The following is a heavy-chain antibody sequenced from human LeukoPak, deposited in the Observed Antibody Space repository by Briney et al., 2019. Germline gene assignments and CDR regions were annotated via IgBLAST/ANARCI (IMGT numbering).Heavy chain of an antibody. V-gene: IGHV3-9*01. CDR3: ARDAGRKDDY. J-gene: IGHJ4*02. CDR1: GFTFDDYA. CDR2: ITWNSDNI. Sequence: GGSLRLSCAASGFTFDDYAMHWVRQAPGKGLEWVSGITWNSDNIEYADSVKGRFTISRDNAKNSLYLQMNSLRAEDTAVYYCARDAGRKDDYWGQGTLVTVSS.